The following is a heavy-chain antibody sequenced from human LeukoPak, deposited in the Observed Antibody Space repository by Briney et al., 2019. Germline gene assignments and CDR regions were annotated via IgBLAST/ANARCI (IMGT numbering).Heavy chain of an antibody. Sequence: GGSLRLSCAASGFTFSSYGMHWVRQAPVKGLEWVAVISYDGSNKYYADSVKGRFTIFRDNSKNTLYLQMNSLRAEDTAVYYCAKSGGSCFDYWGQGTLVTVSS. D-gene: IGHD2-15*01. CDR2: ISYDGSNK. CDR3: AKSGGSCFDY. V-gene: IGHV3-30*18. J-gene: IGHJ4*02. CDR1: GFTFSSYG.